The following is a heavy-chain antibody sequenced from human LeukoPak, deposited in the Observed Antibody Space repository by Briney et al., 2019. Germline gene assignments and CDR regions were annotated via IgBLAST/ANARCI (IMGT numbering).Heavy chain of an antibody. CDR2: INGDGSTA. CDR3: ARDYPQLGFDY. J-gene: IGHJ4*02. V-gene: IGHV3-74*01. CDR1: GFTFSSYW. Sequence: GGSLRLSCAASGFTFSSYWMHWVRQAPGKGLVWVSRINGDGSTATYADSVKGRFTISRDNAKNTVYLQMNSLRAEDTAVYYCARDYPQLGFDYWGQGTLVTVSS. D-gene: IGHD6-13*01.